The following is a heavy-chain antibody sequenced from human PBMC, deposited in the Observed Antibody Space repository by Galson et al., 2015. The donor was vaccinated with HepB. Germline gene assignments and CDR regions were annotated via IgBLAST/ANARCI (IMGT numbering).Heavy chain of an antibody. J-gene: IGHJ4*02. CDR3: ATSYDFWSGYLYG. Sequence: SLRLSCAASGFAVSSNYMSWVRQAPGKGLEWVSVIYSGGSTYYADSVKGRFTISRDNSKNTLYLQMNSLRAEDTAVYYCATSYDFWSGYLYGWGQGTLVTVSS. CDR1: GFAVSSNY. D-gene: IGHD3-3*01. CDR2: IYSGGST. V-gene: IGHV3-66*01.